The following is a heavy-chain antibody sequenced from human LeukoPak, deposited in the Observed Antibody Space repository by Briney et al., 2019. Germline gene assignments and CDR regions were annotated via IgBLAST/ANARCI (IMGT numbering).Heavy chain of an antibody. J-gene: IGHJ4*02. Sequence: SETLSLTCTVSGGSIRSYYWSWIRQPPGKGLEWIGYIYYSGSTNYNPSLKSRVTISVDTSKNQFSLKLSSVTAADTAVYYCARGTVVAATYYFDYWGQGTLVTVSS. V-gene: IGHV4-59*01. CDR1: GGSIRSYY. CDR2: IYYSGST. CDR3: ARGTVVAATYYFDY. D-gene: IGHD2-15*01.